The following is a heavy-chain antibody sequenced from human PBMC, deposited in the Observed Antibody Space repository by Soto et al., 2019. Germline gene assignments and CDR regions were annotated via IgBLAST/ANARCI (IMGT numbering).Heavy chain of an antibody. Sequence: ASVKVSCKASGYTFTSHYMYWVRQAPGQGLEWMGLINPSDGFTNYAQKFQGRVTMTRDTSTSTVYMDLSGLKSQDTAVYFCARGDSSGWYSDFWGPGTLVTVSS. CDR3: ARGDSSGWYSDF. J-gene: IGHJ4*02. D-gene: IGHD6-19*01. CDR1: GYTFTSHY. V-gene: IGHV1-46*01. CDR2: INPSDGFT.